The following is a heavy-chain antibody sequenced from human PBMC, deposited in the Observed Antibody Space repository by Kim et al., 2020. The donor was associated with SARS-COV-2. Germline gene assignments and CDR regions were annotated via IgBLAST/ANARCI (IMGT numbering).Heavy chain of an antibody. CDR3: ARGSGEEPKFDY. V-gene: IGHV1-69*01. J-gene: IGHJ4*02. D-gene: IGHD3-16*01. Sequence: NYAQKCQGRVTITADESTSTAYMELSSLRSEDTAVYYCARGSGEEPKFDYWGQGTLVTVSS.